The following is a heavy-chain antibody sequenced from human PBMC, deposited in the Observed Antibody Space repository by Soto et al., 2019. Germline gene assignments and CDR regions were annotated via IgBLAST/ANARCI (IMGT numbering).Heavy chain of an antibody. J-gene: IGHJ6*02. CDR3: ARVTYYDILTGYCYGMDV. Sequence: GESLKISCKGSGYSFTSYWISWVRQMPGKGLEWMGRIDPSDSYTNYSPSFQGHVTISADKSISTAYLQWSSLKASDTAMYYCARVTYYDILTGYCYGMDVWGQGTTVTVSS. CDR1: GYSFTSYW. CDR2: IDPSDSYT. D-gene: IGHD3-9*01. V-gene: IGHV5-10-1*01.